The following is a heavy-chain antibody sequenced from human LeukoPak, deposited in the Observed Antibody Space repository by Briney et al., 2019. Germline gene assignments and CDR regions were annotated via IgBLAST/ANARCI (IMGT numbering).Heavy chain of an antibody. D-gene: IGHD3-10*01. V-gene: IGHV3-30*18. CDR2: ISYDGSNK. Sequence: PGGSLRLSCAASGFTFSSYAMSWVRQAPGKGLEWVAVISYDGSNKYYADSVKGRFTISRDNSKNTLYLQMNSLRAEDTAVYYCAKDPAVVWFGSHPDYWGQGTLVTVSS. CDR3: AKDPAVVWFGSHPDY. J-gene: IGHJ4*02. CDR1: GFTFSSYA.